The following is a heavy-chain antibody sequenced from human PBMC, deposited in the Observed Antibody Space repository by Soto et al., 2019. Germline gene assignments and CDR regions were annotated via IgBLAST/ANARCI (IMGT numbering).Heavy chain of an antibody. CDR2: ISYDGSNK. CDR1: GFTFSSYG. D-gene: IGHD6-19*01. Sequence: GGSLRLSCAASGFTFSSYGMHWVRQAPGKGLEWVAVISYDGSNKYYADSVKGRFTISRDNSKNTLYLQMNSLRAEDTAVYYCAKKRSSGWEYYYGMDVWGQGTTVTVSS. V-gene: IGHV3-30*18. CDR3: AKKRSSGWEYYYGMDV. J-gene: IGHJ6*02.